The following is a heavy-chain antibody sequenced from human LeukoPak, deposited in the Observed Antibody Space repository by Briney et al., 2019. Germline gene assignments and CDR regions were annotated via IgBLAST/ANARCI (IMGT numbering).Heavy chain of an antibody. D-gene: IGHD1-26*01. CDR2: INPNSGGT. V-gene: IGHV1-2*02. Sequence: GASVKVSCKASGYTFTGYYMHWVRQAPGQGLEWMGWINPNSGGTNYAQKFQGRVTMTRNTSISTAYMELSSLRSEDTAVYYCARGFEGAPPRDWGQGTLVTVSS. CDR3: ARGFEGAPPRD. CDR1: GYTFTGYY. J-gene: IGHJ4*02.